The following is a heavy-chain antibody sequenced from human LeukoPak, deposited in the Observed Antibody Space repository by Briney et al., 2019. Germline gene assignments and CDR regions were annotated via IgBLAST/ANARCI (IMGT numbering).Heavy chain of an antibody. J-gene: IGHJ6*03. D-gene: IGHD2-2*01. CDR2: ISAYNGNT. CDR3: ASQSGDIVVVPAARMWFKDYYYYMDV. V-gene: IGHV1-18*01. CDR1: GYTFTSYG. Sequence: ASVKVSYKASGYTFTSYGISWVRQAPGQGLEWMGWISAYNGNTNYAQKLQGRVTMTTDTSTSTAYMELSSLRSEDTAVYYCASQSGDIVVVPAARMWFKDYYYYMDVWGKGTTVTVSS.